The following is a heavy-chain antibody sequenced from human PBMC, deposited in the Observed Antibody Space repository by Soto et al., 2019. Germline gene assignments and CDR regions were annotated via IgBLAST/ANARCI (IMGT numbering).Heavy chain of an antibody. CDR1: GFILGRNS. V-gene: IGHV3-48*02. D-gene: IGHD2-2*03. Sequence: GGSLRLSCAASGFILGRNSMMWVRQAPGKGLEWVAYITSSSTTMNYADSVKGRFTISRDNANNALYLQMNSLRDEDTAVYYCARPHLDRPTFYGRDVWGQGTTVTVSS. CDR3: ARPHLDRPTFYGRDV. CDR2: ITSSSTTM. J-gene: IGHJ6*02.